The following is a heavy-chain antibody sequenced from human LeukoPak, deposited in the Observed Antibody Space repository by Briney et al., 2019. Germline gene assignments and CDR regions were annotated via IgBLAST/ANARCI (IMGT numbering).Heavy chain of an antibody. Sequence: PGGSLRLSCAASGFTVSSNYMSWVRQAPGKGLEWVSVIYSGGSTYYADSVKGRFTISRDNSKNTLYLQMNSLRAEDTAVYYCARGYSSSWGYFDYWGQGTLVTVSS. D-gene: IGHD6-13*01. J-gene: IGHJ4*02. CDR1: GFTVSSNY. V-gene: IGHV3-66*01. CDR3: ARGYSSSWGYFDY. CDR2: IYSGGST.